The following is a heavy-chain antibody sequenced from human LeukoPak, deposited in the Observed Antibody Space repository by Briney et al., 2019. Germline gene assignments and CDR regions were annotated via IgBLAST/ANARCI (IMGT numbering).Heavy chain of an antibody. Sequence: SETLSLTCAVYGGSFSGYYWSWIRQPPGKGLEWIGEINHSGSTNYNPSLKSRVTISVDTSKNQFSLKLSSVTAVDTAVYYCASGVVVPAANNYYYMDVWGKGTTVTVSS. CDR3: ASGVVVPAANNYYYMDV. D-gene: IGHD2-2*01. CDR1: GGSFSGYY. V-gene: IGHV4-34*01. CDR2: INHSGST. J-gene: IGHJ6*03.